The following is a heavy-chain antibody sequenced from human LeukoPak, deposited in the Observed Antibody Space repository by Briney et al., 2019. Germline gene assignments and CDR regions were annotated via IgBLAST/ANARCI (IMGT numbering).Heavy chain of an antibody. V-gene: IGHV4-4*07. CDR1: NGSISGYY. CDR3: ARGPIFGMVSEGFDI. CDR2: IYISGST. J-gene: IGHJ3*02. D-gene: IGHD3-3*01. Sequence: PSETLSLTCTVSNGSISGYYWSWIRQPAGKGLEWIGRIYISGSTKYNPSLKSRVTMSLDTSKNQFSLKLTSVTAADTAVYYCARGPIFGMVSEGFDIWGQGTMVTVSS.